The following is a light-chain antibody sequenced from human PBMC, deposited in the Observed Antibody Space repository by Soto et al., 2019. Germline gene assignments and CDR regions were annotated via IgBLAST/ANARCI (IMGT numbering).Light chain of an antibody. CDR3: QHYGRSPPSWT. J-gene: IGKJ1*01. Sequence: EIVLTQSPGTLSLSPGERATLSCRASQSVSSSYLAWYQQKPGQPPRLLIFDASNRATGIPDRFSGSGSGTDFTLNISSLEPEDFAVYYCQHYGRSPPSWTFGQGTKVEIQ. CDR2: DAS. V-gene: IGKV3-20*01. CDR1: QSVSSSY.